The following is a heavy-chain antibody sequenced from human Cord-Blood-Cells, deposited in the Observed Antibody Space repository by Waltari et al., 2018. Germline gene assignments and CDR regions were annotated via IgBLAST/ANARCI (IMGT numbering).Heavy chain of an antibody. J-gene: IGHJ4*02. CDR2: ISSSSSYI. CDR1: GFTFSSYR. CDR3: ARNDDFWSGYDY. D-gene: IGHD3-3*01. Sequence: EVQLVESGGGLVKPGGSLRLSCVASGFTFSSYRMNWVSQAPGKGLEWFSSISSSSSYIYYADSVKGRFTISRDNAKNSLYLQMNSLRAEDMAVYYCARNDDFWSGYDYWGQGTLVTVSS. V-gene: IGHV3-21*01.